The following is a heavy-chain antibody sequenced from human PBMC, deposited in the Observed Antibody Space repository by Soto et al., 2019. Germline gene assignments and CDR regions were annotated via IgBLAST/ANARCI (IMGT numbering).Heavy chain of an antibody. Sequence: QVQLVQSGAEVKKPGSSVKVSCKASGGTFSSYAISWVRQAPGQGLEWMGGIIPIFGTANYAQKFQGRVTITADESTSTGFMELSSLRSADTAVYNCARPLGAGSPIDYYYGMDVWGQGTTVAVSS. CDR3: ARPLGAGSPIDYYYGMDV. D-gene: IGHD3-10*01. CDR2: IIPIFGTA. V-gene: IGHV1-69*01. CDR1: GGTFSSYA. J-gene: IGHJ6*02.